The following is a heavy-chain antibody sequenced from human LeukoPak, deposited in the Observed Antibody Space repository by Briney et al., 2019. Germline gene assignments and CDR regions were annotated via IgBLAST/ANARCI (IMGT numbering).Heavy chain of an antibody. D-gene: IGHD3-22*01. V-gene: IGHV4-59*01. CDR3: ARSSESNDSSGYYSYYFDY. J-gene: IGHJ4*02. Sequence: SETLSLTCTVSGGSIRSYYWSWIRQPPGKGLEWIGYIYYSGSTNYNPSLKSRVTISVDTSKNQFSLKLSSVTAADTAVYYCARSSESNDSSGYYSYYFDYWGQGTLVTVSS. CDR1: GGSIRSYY. CDR2: IYYSGST.